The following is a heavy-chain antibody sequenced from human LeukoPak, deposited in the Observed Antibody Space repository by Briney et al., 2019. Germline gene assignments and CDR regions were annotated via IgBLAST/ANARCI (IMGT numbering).Heavy chain of an antibody. D-gene: IGHD3-22*01. CDR2: INSDGSST. CDR3: ARNTYYYDSSGYYPDY. Sequence: GGSLRLSCAASGFTFSSYWMHWVRQAPGKGLVWVSRINSDGSSTSYADSVKGRFTISRDNAKDTLYLQMNSLRAEDTAVYYCARNTYYYDSSGYYPDYWDQGTLVTVSS. J-gene: IGHJ4*02. V-gene: IGHV3-74*01. CDR1: GFTFSSYW.